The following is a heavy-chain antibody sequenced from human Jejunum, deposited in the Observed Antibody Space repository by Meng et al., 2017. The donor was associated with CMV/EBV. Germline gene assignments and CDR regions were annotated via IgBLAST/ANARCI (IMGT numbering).Heavy chain of an antibody. Sequence: SGYTFTDYYMHWVRQAPGQGLEWMGRINPKSGGANFAQKFQGRVTMTRDTSISTAYMGLSSLRSDDTAVYYCARQSGALPAIAPDYWGQGTLVTVSS. J-gene: IGHJ4*02. CDR1: GYTFTDYY. CDR3: ARQSGALPAIAPDY. CDR2: INPKSGGA. V-gene: IGHV1-2*06. D-gene: IGHD2-2*01.